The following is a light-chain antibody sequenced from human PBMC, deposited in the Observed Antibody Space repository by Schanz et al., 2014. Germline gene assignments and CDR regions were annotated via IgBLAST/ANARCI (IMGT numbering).Light chain of an antibody. V-gene: IGKV3-20*01. CDR1: QSVSSY. CDR3: QQYGSSLLT. CDR2: GAF. J-gene: IGKJ4*01. Sequence: EIVLTQSPATLSLSPGERATLSCRASQSVSSYLAWYQQKPGQAPRLLIYGAFSRVTGIPDRFSGSASGTDFTLTISRLEPEDFAVYYCQQYGSSLLTFGGGTKVEIK.